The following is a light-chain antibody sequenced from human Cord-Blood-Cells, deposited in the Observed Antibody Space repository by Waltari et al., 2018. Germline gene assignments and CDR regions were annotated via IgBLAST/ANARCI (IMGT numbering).Light chain of an antibody. CDR3: QQYNSYSS. CDR1: QSISSW. CDR2: KAS. Sequence: DIQMTQSPSILSASVGDRVTITSRASQSISSWLAWYQQKPGKAPKLLIYKASSLESGVPSRFSGSGSGTEFTLTISSLQPDDFATYYCQQYNSYSSFGQGTKLEIK. V-gene: IGKV1-5*03. J-gene: IGKJ2*03.